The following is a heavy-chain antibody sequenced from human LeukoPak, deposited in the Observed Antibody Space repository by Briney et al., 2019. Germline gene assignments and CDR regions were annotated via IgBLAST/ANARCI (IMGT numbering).Heavy chain of an antibody. CDR1: GFTFSSYV. V-gene: IGHV3-33*01. J-gene: IGHJ4*02. Sequence: EAGGSLRLSCAASGFTFSSYVMHWVRQAPGKGLEWVALIWYDGSSKHYADSVRGRFTISRDNSKNTLYLQMNSLRAEDTAVYYCARDFELSHWGQGTLVTVSS. CDR3: ARDFELSH. CDR2: IWYDGSSK. D-gene: IGHD3-16*02.